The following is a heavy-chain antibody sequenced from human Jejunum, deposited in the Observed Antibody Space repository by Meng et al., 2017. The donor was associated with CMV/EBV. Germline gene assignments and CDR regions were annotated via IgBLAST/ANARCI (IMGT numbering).Heavy chain of an antibody. V-gene: IGHV3-21*01. CDR3: ANQMPWNYYHGMNL. D-gene: IGHD1-7*01. CDR1: FSFSSHN. CDR2: ISATSSYI. J-gene: IGHJ6*02. Sequence: FSFSSHNMIWVRQAPGKGLEWVASISATSSYIYYADSVKGRFTISRDNAKNSLYLQMDSLRVEDTAVYYCANQMPWNYYHGMNLWGQGTTVTVSS.